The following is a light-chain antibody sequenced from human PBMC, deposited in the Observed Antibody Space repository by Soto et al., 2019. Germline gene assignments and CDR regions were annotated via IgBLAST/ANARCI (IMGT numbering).Light chain of an antibody. CDR2: DNN. J-gene: IGLJ1*01. CDR1: SSNIGAHSD. CDR3: QSYDSSLSAPDV. Sequence: QSVLTQPPSVSGAPGQRVTISCTGSSSNIGAHSDVYWYQHLPGTAPKLLIYDNNNRPSGVPGRFSGSKSGTSASLAITGLQAEDEADYYCQSYDSSLSAPDVFGTGTKLTVL. V-gene: IGLV1-40*01.